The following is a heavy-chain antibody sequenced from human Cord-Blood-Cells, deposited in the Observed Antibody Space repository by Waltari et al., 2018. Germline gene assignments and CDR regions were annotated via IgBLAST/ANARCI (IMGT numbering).Heavy chain of an antibody. V-gene: IGHV3-73*01. Sequence: EVQLVESGGGLVQPGGSLKLSCAASGFTFSGSAMHWVRQASGKGLKWVGRIRGKANSYATAYAASGKGRFTISRDESKNTAYLQMNSRKTEDTAVYYWTRGNDYGDYWGQGTRVTVSS. CDR2: IRGKANSYAT. CDR3: TRGNDYGDY. D-gene: IGHD2-8*01. J-gene: IGHJ4*02. CDR1: GFTFSGSA.